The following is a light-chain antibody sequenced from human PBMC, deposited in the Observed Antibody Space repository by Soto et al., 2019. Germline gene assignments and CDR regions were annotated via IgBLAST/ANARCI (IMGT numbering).Light chain of an antibody. Sequence: EIVLTQSPDTLSLSPGERATLSCRASQSVSGYLGWYQQKPVQAPRLLIYDASNRAYGVPARFRGSGSGTNFTLTIASLEPEDFAVYYCQQRSNWPYLTFGGWTRV. V-gene: IGKV3-11*01. CDR1: QSVSGY. J-gene: IGKJ4*01. CDR2: DAS. CDR3: QQRSNWPYLT.